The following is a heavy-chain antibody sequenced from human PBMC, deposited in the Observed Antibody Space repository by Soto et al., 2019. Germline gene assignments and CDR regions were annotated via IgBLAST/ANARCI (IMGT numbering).Heavy chain of an antibody. CDR1: GFTFSSYD. J-gene: IGHJ4*02. Sequence: VGSLRLSCAASGFTFSSYDMHWVRQTTGKGLERVSAVDAAGDTYYPGSVKGRFSISREDAKSSVYLQMNSLRAGDTAVYYCARGRIGYDSSGTSFDYWGQGTLVTVSS. CDR3: ARGRIGYDSSGTSFDY. CDR2: VDAAGDT. D-gene: IGHD3-22*01. V-gene: IGHV3-13*01.